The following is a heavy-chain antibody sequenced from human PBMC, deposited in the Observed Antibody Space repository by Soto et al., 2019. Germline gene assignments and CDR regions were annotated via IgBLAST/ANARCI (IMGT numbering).Heavy chain of an antibody. V-gene: IGHV6-1*01. J-gene: IGHJ3*02. D-gene: IGHD1-26*01. Sequence: SQTLSLPCAISGDSVSSNSAAWNWIRQSPSRGLEWLGRTYYRSKWYNDYVVSVKSRITINPDTSKNQFSLQLNSVTPEDTAVYYCARTETSIVGATNAFDIWGQGTMVTVSS. CDR3: ARTETSIVGATNAFDI. CDR2: TYYRSKWYN. CDR1: GDSVSSNSAA.